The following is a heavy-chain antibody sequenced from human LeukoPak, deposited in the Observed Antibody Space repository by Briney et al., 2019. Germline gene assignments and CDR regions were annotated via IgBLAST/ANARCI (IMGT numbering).Heavy chain of an antibody. CDR1: GYTFTSYD. CDR2: MNPNSGNT. CDR3: AGHYSSSWYFEDWFDP. D-gene: IGHD6-13*01. V-gene: IGHV1-8*01. J-gene: IGHJ5*02. Sequence: ASVKVSCKASGYTFTSYDIKWVRQATGQGLEWMGWMNPNSGNTGYAQKFQGRVTMTRNTSISTAYMELSSLRSEDTAVYYCAGHYSSSWYFEDWFDPWGQGTLVTVSS.